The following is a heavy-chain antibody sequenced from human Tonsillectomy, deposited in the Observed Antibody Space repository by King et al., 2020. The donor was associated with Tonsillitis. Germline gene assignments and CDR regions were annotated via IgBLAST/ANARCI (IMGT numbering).Heavy chain of an antibody. CDR1: GYRFSTSL. J-gene: IGHJ4*02. Sequence: VQLVESGAEVKKPGESLKISCKGFGYRFSTSLIAWVRQMPGKGLEWMGTIYPGDSDTRYSPSFQGQVTISADKSIDTAYLQWSSLKASDTAMYYCARNKYSSSSSLDSWGQGTLVTVSS. CDR3: ARNKYSSSSSLDS. V-gene: IGHV5-51*03. CDR2: IYPGDSDT. D-gene: IGHD6-6*01.